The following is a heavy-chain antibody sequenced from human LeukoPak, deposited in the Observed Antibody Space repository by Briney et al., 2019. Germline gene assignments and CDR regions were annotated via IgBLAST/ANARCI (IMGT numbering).Heavy chain of an antibody. CDR1: GHSISSYY. CDR3: VSGGFAYYYGSSGYYYFAY. CDR2: IYYSWST. D-gene: IGHD3-22*01. Sequence: SETLSLPCTVSGHSISSYYWSGIRQPPGKGLEGLGYIYYSWSTIYNPSLKRCVTISVDTSKTHSPLKLSYVPDAETAVYYCVSGGFAYYYGSSGYYYFAYWGQGTLVTVSS. J-gene: IGHJ4*02. V-gene: IGHV4-59*01.